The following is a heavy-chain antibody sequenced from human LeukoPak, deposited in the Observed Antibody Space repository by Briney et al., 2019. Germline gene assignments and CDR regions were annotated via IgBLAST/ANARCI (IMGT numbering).Heavy chain of an antibody. J-gene: IGHJ4*02. CDR2: ISAYNGNT. Sequence: GASVKVSCKASGYTFTSYGISWVRQAPGQGLEWMGWISAYNGNTNYAQKLQGRVTMTTGTSTSTAYMELRSLRSDDTAGYYCARARQRGLAVAATYDYWGRGTLVTVSS. V-gene: IGHV1-18*01. D-gene: IGHD6-19*01. CDR3: ARARQRGLAVAATYDY. CDR1: GYTFTSYG.